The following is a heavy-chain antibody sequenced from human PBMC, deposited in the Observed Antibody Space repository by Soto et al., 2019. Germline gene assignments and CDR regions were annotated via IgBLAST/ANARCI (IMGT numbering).Heavy chain of an antibody. CDR2: MYSGGSK. Sequence: GGSLRLSCAASGLTVSSNYMTWVRQAPGKGLEWVSVMYSGGSKYYADSVKGRFTISRDNSKNTLYLQMTSLRADDTAVYYCARDQGCSGGNCYNWFDPWGQGTLVTVST. CDR1: GLTVSSNY. V-gene: IGHV3-53*01. J-gene: IGHJ5*02. D-gene: IGHD2-15*01. CDR3: ARDQGCSGGNCYNWFDP.